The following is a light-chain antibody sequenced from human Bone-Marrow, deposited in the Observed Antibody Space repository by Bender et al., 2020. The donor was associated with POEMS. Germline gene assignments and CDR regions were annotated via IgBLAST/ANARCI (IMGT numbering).Light chain of an antibody. Sequence: TQPPSVSVAPGQTAKIICEGDRIGTKNVHWYQQRPGQAPVLFVYDDSDRPSGIPERFSGSNSGNTATLTIRRVEAGDEADYYCQVWDTRDHLIFGGGTKLTVL. CDR2: DDS. CDR1: RIGTKN. V-gene: IGLV3-21*02. CDR3: QVWDTRDHLI. J-gene: IGLJ2*01.